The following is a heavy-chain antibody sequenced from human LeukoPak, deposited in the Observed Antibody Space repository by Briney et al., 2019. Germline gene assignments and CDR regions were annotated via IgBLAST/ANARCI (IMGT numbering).Heavy chain of an antibody. V-gene: IGHV1-69*04. CDR3: ARVAGYSSGWYLEDY. J-gene: IGHJ4*02. CDR1: GGTFSSYA. CDR2: IIPILGIA. D-gene: IGHD6-19*01. Sequence: ASVKVSCKASGGTFSSYAISWVRQAPGQGLEWMGRIIPILGIANYAQKFQGRVTITADKSTSTAYMELSSLRSEDTAVYYCARVAGYSSGWYLEDYWGQGTLVTVSS.